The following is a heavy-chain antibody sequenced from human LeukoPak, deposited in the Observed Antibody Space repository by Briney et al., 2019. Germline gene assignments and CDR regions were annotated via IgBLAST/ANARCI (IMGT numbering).Heavy chain of an antibody. Sequence: SQTLSLTCTVSGGSISSGDYYWSWLRQPPGKGLEWIGYIYYSGSTYYNPSLKSRVTISVDTSKNQFSLKLSSVTAADTAVYYCARQLSELPDYYFDYWGQGTLVTVSS. CDR2: IYYSGST. J-gene: IGHJ4*02. D-gene: IGHD1-26*01. V-gene: IGHV4-30-4*01. CDR1: GGSISSGDYY. CDR3: ARQLSELPDYYFDY.